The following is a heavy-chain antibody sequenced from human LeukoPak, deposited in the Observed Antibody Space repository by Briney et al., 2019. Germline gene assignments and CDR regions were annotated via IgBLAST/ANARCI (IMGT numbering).Heavy chain of an antibody. J-gene: IGHJ6*03. CDR2: IYYSGST. CDR3: ARDRQWLVHDYYYMDV. CDR1: GGSISSYY. D-gene: IGHD6-19*01. Sequence: SETLSLNCTVSGGSISSYYWSWIRQPPGKGLEWIGYIYYSGSTNYNPSLKSRVTISVDTSKNQFSLKLSSVTAADTAVYYCARDRQWLVHDYYYMDVWGKGTTVTVSS. V-gene: IGHV4-59*01.